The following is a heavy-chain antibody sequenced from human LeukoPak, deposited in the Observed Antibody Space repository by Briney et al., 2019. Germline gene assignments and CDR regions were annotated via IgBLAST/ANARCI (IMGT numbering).Heavy chain of an antibody. D-gene: IGHD7-27*01. CDR3: ARETLGFLDY. CDR2: IYYSGST. CDR1: GGSISSYY. J-gene: IGHJ4*02. V-gene: IGHV4-59*12. Sequence: SETLSLTCIVSGGSISSYYWSWIRQPPGKGLEWIGYIYYSGSTNYNPSLKSRVTISVDTSKNQFSLKLSSVTAADTAVYYCARETLGFLDYWGQGTLVTVSS.